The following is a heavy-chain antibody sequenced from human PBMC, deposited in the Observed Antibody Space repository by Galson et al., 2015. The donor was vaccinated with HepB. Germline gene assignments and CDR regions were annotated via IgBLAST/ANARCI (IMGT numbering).Heavy chain of an antibody. CDR1: GFTFSSYA. CDR3: AKNGLELPYNWFDP. J-gene: IGHJ5*02. D-gene: IGHD1-7*01. CDR2: ISGSGGRT. V-gene: IGHV3-23*01. Sequence: SLRLSCAASGFTFSSYAMSWVRQAPGKGLEWVSAISGSGGRTYYADSVKGRFTISRDNSKNTLYLQMNSLRAEDTAVYYCAKNGLELPYNWFDPWGQGTLVTVSS.